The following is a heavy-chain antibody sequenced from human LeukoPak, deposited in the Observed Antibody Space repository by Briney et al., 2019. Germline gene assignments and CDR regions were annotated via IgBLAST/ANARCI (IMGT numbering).Heavy chain of an antibody. CDR3: ARDSWSGYCPQY. CDR1: GYTFTSYG. V-gene: IGHV1-18*01. J-gene: IGHJ4*02. CDR2: ISAYNGNT. D-gene: IGHD3-3*01. Sequence: ASVKVSRKASGYTFTSYGISWVRQAPGQGLEWMGWISAYNGNTNYAQKLQGRVTMTTDTSTSTAYMELRSLRSDDTAVYYCARDSWSGYCPQYWGQGTLVTVSS.